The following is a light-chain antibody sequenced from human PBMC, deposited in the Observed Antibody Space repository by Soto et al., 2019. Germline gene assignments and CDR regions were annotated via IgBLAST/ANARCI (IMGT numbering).Light chain of an antibody. CDR1: SPNIGTYS. CDR2: SDN. V-gene: IGLV1-44*01. Sequence: LTRPPPRSGTPGQRVTISFLGSSPNIGTYSVSWYQQFPGTAPRLLIYSDNQRPSGVPDRFSASKSGASASLAISGLQSEDEADFYCAAWDDSLNGCVFGTGTKVTVL. CDR3: AAWDDSLNGCV. J-gene: IGLJ1*01.